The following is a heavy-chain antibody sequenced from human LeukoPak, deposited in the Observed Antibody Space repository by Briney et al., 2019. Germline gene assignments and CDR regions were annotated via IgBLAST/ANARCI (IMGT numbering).Heavy chain of an antibody. CDR3: ARPLNAGGVMTTVSY. CDR2: IYPGDSDT. D-gene: IGHD4-11*01. CDR1: GYSFTSYW. V-gene: IGHV5-51*01. J-gene: IGHJ4*02. Sequence: GESLKISCKGSGYSFTSYWIGWVRQMPGKGLEWMGIIYPGDSDTRYSPSFQGQVTISADKSISTAYLQWSSLKASDTAMYYCARPLNAGGVMTTVSYWGQGTLVTVPS.